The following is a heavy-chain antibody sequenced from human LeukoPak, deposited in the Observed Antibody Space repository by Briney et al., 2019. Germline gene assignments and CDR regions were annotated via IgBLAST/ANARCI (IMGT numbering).Heavy chain of an antibody. D-gene: IGHD3-22*01. J-gene: IGHJ4*02. Sequence: PGGSLRLSCAASGFTFSSYSMNWVRQAPGKGLEWVSYISSSSTIYYADSVKGRFTISRDNAKNSLYLQMNSLRAEDTAVYYCARGYAAHYDSSGYYDFDYWGQGTLVTVSS. CDR2: ISSSSTI. V-gene: IGHV3-48*01. CDR1: GFTFSSYS. CDR3: ARGYAAHYDSSGYYDFDY.